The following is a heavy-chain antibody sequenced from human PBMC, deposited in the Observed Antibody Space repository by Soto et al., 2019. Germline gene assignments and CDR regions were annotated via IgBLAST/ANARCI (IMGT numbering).Heavy chain of an antibody. D-gene: IGHD6-13*01. J-gene: IGHJ6*03. Sequence: GGSLRLSCAASGFTFSSYGMHWVRQAPGKGLEWVAVIWYDGSNKYYADSVKGRFTISRDNSKNTLYLQMNSLRAEDTAVYYCARDQGRHSSWDDYYYYYYMDVWGKGTTVTVSS. CDR2: IWYDGSNK. V-gene: IGHV3-33*01. CDR1: GFTFSSYG. CDR3: ARDQGRHSSWDDYYYYYYMDV.